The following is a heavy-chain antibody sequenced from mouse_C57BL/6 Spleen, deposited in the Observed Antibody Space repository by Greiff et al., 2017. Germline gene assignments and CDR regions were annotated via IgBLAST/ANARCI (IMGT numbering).Heavy chain of an antibody. CDR2: IDPSDSYT. CDR1: GYTFTSYW. CDR3: ARRAQAYSTLDY. Sequence: QVQLQQPGAELVKPGASVKLSCKASGYTFTSYWMPWVKQRPGQGLEWIGEIDPSDSYTNYNQKLKGKATLTVDTSSSTAYMQLSSLTSEDSAVYYCARRAQAYSTLDYWGQGTTLTVSS. D-gene: IGHD3-2*02. V-gene: IGHV1-50*01. J-gene: IGHJ2*01.